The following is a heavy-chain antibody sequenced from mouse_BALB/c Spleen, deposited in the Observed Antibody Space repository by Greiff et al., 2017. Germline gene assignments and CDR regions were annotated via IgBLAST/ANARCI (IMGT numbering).Heavy chain of an antibody. CDR1: GYAFSSSW. D-gene: IGHD2-10*02. V-gene: IGHV1-82*01. CDR3: ARGREYGEPFAY. CDR2: IYPGDGDT. J-gene: IGHJ3*01. Sequence: VQLQQSGPELVKPGASVKISCKASGYAFSSSWMNWVKQRPGQGLEWIGRIYPGDGDTNYNGKFKGKATLTADKSSSTAYMQLSSLTSVDSAVYFCARGREYGEPFAYWGQGTLVTVSA.